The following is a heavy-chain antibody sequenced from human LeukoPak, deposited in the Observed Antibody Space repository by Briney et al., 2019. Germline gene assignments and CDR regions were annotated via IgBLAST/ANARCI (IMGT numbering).Heavy chain of an antibody. Sequence: PGGSLRLSCAASGFTFSSYAMSWVRQAPGKGLEWVSAISGSGGTTYYADYVKGRFTISRDNSKNTLYLQMNSLRAEDTAVYFCTKMGDFDSSGYYRSSNWFDPWGQGTLVTVSS. CDR1: GFTFSSYA. CDR2: ISGSGGTT. J-gene: IGHJ5*02. CDR3: TKMGDFDSSGYYRSSNWFDP. V-gene: IGHV3-23*01. D-gene: IGHD3-22*01.